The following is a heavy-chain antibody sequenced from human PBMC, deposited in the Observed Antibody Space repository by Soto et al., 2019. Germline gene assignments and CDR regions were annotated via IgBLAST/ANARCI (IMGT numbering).Heavy chain of an antibody. CDR2: ISGSGGST. D-gene: IGHD6-19*01. CDR3: AKYFTVTGRPGYSDF. CDR1: GFTFSGYD. Sequence: GDVSLSSEDAGFTFSGYDMAWVRQAPGKGLEWVSAISGSGGSTYYADSVKGRFTISRDNSKNTLYLQMNRLRAEDTAVYYCAKYFTVTGRPGYSDFWGQGTLVTVSS. J-gene: IGHJ4*02. V-gene: IGHV3-23*01.